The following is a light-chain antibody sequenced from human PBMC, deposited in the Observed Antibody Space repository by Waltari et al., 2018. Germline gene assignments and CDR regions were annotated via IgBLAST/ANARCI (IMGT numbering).Light chain of an antibody. Sequence: EIVMTQSPATLSVSPGERATPSCRASLSVSSSLAWYQQKPGQAPRLLFYGASIRATGIPVRFSGSGSGTDFTLTIDSVQSEDFAVYYCQQYDNWPLLFGQGTKVEIK. CDR1: LSVSSS. CDR2: GAS. J-gene: IGKJ1*01. V-gene: IGKV3-15*01. CDR3: QQYDNWPLL.